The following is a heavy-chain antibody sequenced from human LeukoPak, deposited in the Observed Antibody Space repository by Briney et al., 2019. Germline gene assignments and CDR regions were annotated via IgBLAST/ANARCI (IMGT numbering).Heavy chain of an antibody. D-gene: IGHD3-10*01. Sequence: SETLSLTCTVSGGSISGDYGSWIRQPPGKGGECVGYIYYSGGTDYNPSPKSRVTISVATSKTRLSRKLSSVTAADTAVYYCAGSGSYYVRPFDHWGQGTLVTVSS. CDR2: IYYSGGT. J-gene: IGHJ4*02. CDR3: AGSGSYYVRPFDH. CDR1: GGSISGDY. V-gene: IGHV4-59*01.